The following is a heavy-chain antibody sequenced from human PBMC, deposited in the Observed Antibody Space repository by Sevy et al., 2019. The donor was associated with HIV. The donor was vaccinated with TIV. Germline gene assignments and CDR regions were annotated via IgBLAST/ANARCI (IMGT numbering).Heavy chain of an antibody. D-gene: IGHD6-19*01. Sequence: GGSLRLSCAASGFTFSNYEMYWVRQAPGKGLEWVATIGSRGADTRYADSVRGRFAISRDDSENTVFLQMSSLRADDTAIYYCAKPPGPVQMAGDYWGQGTVVTVS. CDR3: AKPPGPVQMAGDY. J-gene: IGHJ4*02. CDR2: IGSRGADT. CDR1: GFTFSNYE. V-gene: IGHV3-23*01.